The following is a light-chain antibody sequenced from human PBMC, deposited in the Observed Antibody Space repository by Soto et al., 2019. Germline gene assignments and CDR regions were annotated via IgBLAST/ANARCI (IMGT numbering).Light chain of an antibody. Sequence: DIQMTQSPSSLSASVGDRVTITCRAGQTVTDYLHWYQHKPGKAPKLLIYSASTLQTGVPSRFSGSGTGTDLTLTITSMEPEAFGTYYCHQTYNTPQTFGQGTKVEIK. CDR3: HQTYNTPQT. CDR2: SAS. V-gene: IGKV1-39*01. J-gene: IGKJ1*01. CDR1: QTVTDY.